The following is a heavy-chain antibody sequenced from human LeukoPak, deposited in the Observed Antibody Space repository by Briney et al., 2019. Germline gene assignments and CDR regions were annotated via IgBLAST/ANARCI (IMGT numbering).Heavy chain of an antibody. V-gene: IGHV1-8*01. CDR3: ARATDYSNGDAYYFDY. Sequence: ASVKVSCKASGYTFTSYDINWVRQATGQGLEWMGWMNPNSGNTGYAQKFQGRVTMTRNTSISTAYMGLSSLRSEDTAVYYCARATDYSNGDAYYFDYWGQGTLVTVSS. J-gene: IGHJ4*02. D-gene: IGHD4-11*01. CDR1: GYTFTSYD. CDR2: MNPNSGNT.